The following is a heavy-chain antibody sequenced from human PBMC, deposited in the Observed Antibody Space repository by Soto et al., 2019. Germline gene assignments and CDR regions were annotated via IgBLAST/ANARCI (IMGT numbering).Heavy chain of an antibody. Sequence: PSETLSLTCTVSGGSISSYYWSWIRQPPGKGLEWIGYISNSGSTNYSPSLKSRVTISVDTSKNQFSLKLSSVTAADTAVYYCATLSGYHLEDYWGQGTLVTVSS. CDR3: ATLSGYHLEDY. CDR1: GGSISSYY. D-gene: IGHD5-12*01. J-gene: IGHJ4*02. CDR2: ISNSGST. V-gene: IGHV4-59*01.